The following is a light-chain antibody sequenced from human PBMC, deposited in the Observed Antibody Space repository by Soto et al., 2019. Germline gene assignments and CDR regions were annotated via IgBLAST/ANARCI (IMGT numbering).Light chain of an antibody. CDR3: SSYTSSSTPAYV. CDR1: SSDVGGYNY. V-gene: IGLV2-14*01. J-gene: IGLJ1*01. Sequence: QSALTQPASVSGSPGQSITISCTGTSSDVGGYNYVSWYQQHSGKAPKLMIYEVSNRPSGVSNRFSGSKSGNTASLTISGLQAEDEADYYCSSYTSSSTPAYVFGTGTKLTVL. CDR2: EVS.